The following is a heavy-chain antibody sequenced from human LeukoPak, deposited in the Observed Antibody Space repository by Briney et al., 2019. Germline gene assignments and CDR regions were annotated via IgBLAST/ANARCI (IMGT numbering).Heavy chain of an antibody. CDR2: IKQDGSEK. V-gene: IGHV3-7*01. CDR1: GFTFSSYA. J-gene: IGHJ3*02. CDR3: AREGYWASDI. Sequence: PGGSLRLSCAASGFTFSSYAMSWVRQAPGKGLEWVATIKQDGSEKYYVDSVKGRFIISRDNTKNSLYLQMNSLRAEDTAVYYCAREGYWASDIWGQGTMVTVSS. D-gene: IGHD2-8*02.